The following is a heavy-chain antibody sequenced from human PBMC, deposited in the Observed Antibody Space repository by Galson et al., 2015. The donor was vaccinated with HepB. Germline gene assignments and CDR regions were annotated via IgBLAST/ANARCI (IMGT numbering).Heavy chain of an antibody. D-gene: IGHD4-23*01. CDR2: ISAYNGKI. J-gene: IGHJ4*02. CDR1: GYTFTKYD. Sequence: SVKVSCKASGYTFTKYDITWVRQAPGQGLEWMGWISAYNGKISYAQKFQDRVTMTTDTSTTTAYMELRSPRFDDTAVYYCARVVNAGAPYFDFWGQGTLVTVSS. CDR3: ARVVNAGAPYFDF. V-gene: IGHV1-18*01.